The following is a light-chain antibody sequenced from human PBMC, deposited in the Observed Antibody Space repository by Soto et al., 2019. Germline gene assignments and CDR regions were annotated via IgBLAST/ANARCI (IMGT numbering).Light chain of an antibody. Sequence: EIVMTQSPATLSVSPGERATLSCRASQSISDNLVWYQQKPGQAPRLLIYGASTRATGTPARFSGSGSGADYFLTISSLQSEDFAVYYCQQYHNWPLITFGQGTRLENK. V-gene: IGKV3-15*01. J-gene: IGKJ5*01. CDR2: GAS. CDR3: QQYHNWPLIT. CDR1: QSISDN.